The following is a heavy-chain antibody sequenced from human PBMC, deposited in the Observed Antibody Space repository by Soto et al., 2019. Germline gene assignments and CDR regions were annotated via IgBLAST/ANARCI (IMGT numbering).Heavy chain of an antibody. J-gene: IGHJ3*02. D-gene: IGHD7-27*01. Sequence: GGSLRLSCAASGFTFSNAWMSWVRQAPGKGLEWVGRIKSKTDGGTTDYAALVKGRFTISRDDSKNTLYLQMNSLKTEDTAVYYCTTGPLTGDAFDIWGQGTMVTVSS. V-gene: IGHV3-15*01. CDR3: TTGPLTGDAFDI. CDR1: GFTFSNAW. CDR2: IKSKTDGGTT.